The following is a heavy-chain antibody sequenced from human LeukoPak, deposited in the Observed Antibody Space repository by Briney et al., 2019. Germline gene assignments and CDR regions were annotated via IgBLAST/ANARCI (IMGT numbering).Heavy chain of an antibody. V-gene: IGHV3-23*01. D-gene: IGHD5-18*01. J-gene: IGHJ4*02. CDR2: ISGSGGST. CDR1: GFTFSSYA. CDR3: AKVRGVDTAMVPLLYFDY. Sequence: SRGSLRLSCAASGFTFSSYAMSWIRQAPGKGLEWVSAISGSGGSTYYADSVKGRFTISRDNSKNTLYLQMNSLRAEDTAVYYCAKVRGVDTAMVPLLYFDYWGQGTLVTVSS.